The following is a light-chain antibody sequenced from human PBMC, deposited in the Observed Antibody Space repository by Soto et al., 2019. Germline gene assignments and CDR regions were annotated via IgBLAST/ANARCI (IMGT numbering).Light chain of an antibody. J-gene: IGKJ1*01. CDR3: VQHNSYPRT. V-gene: IGKV1-17*01. CDR2: ATA. CDR1: QGVGGD. Sequence: DIQMTQSPSSLSASVGDRVTITCRASQGVGGDAGWYQQKPGKPPKRLLYATATLPSGIPSRFSGGGFGTEFTLNISRMQPEDFETYYCVQHNSYPRTFGQGTRVEMK.